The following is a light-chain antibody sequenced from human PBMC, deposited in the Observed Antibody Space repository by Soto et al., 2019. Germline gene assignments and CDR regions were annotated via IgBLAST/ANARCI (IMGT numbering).Light chain of an antibody. CDR2: GAS. V-gene: IGKV3-15*01. CDR1: QSVSIN. J-gene: IGKJ1*01. Sequence: IVMTESPDIMSVSPGERATLSCWASQSVSINLAWYQQKPGQAPRLLIYGASTRATGIPARFSGCGAGTEFTLTFSILEPEHFAVYYCQQYGSSPRTFGQGTKWIS. CDR3: QQYGSSPRT.